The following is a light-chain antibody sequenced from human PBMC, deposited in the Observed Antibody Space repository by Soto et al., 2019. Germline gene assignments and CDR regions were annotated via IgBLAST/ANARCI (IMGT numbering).Light chain of an antibody. CDR3: AAWDDSLNGRYV. Sequence: QSVLTQPPSASGTPGQRVTISCSGSSSHIGSNTVNWYQQLPGTAPKLLIYSNNQRPSGVPDQFSGSKSGTSASLAISGLQSEDEADYYCAAWDDSLNGRYVFGTGTKVTVL. CDR2: SNN. J-gene: IGLJ1*01. V-gene: IGLV1-44*01. CDR1: SSHIGSNT.